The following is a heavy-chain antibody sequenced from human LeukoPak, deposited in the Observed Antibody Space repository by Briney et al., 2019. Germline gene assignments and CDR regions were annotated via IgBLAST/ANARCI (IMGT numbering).Heavy chain of an antibody. Sequence: SETLSLTCAVYGGSFSGYYWSWIRQPPGKGLEWIGEINHSGSTNYNPSLKSRVTISVDTSKNQFSLKLSSVTAADTAVYYCARGPRYLIAVRRPNWFDPWGQGTLVTVSS. CDR2: INHSGST. CDR1: GGSFSGYY. V-gene: IGHV4-34*01. CDR3: ARGPRYLIAVRRPNWFDP. J-gene: IGHJ5*02. D-gene: IGHD6-19*01.